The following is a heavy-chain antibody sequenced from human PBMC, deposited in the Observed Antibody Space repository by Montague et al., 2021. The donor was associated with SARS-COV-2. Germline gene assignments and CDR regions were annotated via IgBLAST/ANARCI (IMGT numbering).Heavy chain of an antibody. CDR1: GFTFDDYA. J-gene: IGHJ4*02. D-gene: IGHD3-10*01. CDR2: INWNSDSI. V-gene: IGHV3-9*01. Sequence: SLRLSCAASGFTFDDYAMYWVRQAPGKGLEWVSGINWNSDSIGYADSVKGRFTISRDNAENSLYLQMNSLRAEDTALYYCAKDGLIRGVNYFDYWGQGTLVTVSS. CDR3: AKDGLIRGVNYFDY.